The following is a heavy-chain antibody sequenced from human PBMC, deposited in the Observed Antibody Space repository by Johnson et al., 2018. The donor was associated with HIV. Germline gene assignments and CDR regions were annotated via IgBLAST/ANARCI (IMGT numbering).Heavy chain of an antibody. V-gene: IGHV3-30*04. Sequence: QVQLVESGGGVVQPGRSLRLSCAASGFTFSSYPMYWVRQAPGKGLEWVAIISYDGGSKYYADSVKGRFTVSRDNSKNTLYLQINSLRPEDTAVYYCARLPSGYSRDDLDIWGQGTMVTVSS. CDR3: ARLPSGYSRDDLDI. J-gene: IGHJ3*02. CDR2: ISYDGGSK. D-gene: IGHD5-18*01. CDR1: GFTFSSYP.